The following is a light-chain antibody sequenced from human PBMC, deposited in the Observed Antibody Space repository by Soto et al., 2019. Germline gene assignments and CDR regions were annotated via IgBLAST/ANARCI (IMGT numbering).Light chain of an antibody. J-gene: IGKJ1*01. Sequence: AIQMTQSPSSPSASVGDRVTITCRASQGIRNDLGWYQQKPGKAPKLLIYAASSLQSGVPSRFSGSGSGTDFTLTISSLQHEDFATYYCLQDYNYPLTFGQGTKVEIK. CDR2: AAS. CDR3: LQDYNYPLT. V-gene: IGKV1-6*01. CDR1: QGIRND.